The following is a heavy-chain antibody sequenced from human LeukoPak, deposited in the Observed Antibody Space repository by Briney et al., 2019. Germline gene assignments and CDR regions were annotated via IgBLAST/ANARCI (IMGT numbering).Heavy chain of an antibody. CDR1: GYTLTELS. CDR3: ATVGPPTGSTDGY. V-gene: IGHV1-24*01. J-gene: IGHJ4*02. Sequence: SVKVSCKVSGYTLTELSMHWVRQAPGKGLEWMGGFDPEDGETIYAQKFQGRVTMTEDTSTDTAYLELSSLRSEAPAASYCATVGPPTGSTDGYWGQGALATVSS. CDR2: FDPEDGET. D-gene: IGHD1-7*01.